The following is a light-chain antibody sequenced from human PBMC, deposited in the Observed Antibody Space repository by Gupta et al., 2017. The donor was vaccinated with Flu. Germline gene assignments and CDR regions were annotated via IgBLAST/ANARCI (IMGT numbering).Light chain of an antibody. CDR1: KLVDQY. CDR2: QDT. J-gene: IGLJ3*02. V-gene: IGLV3-1*01. Sequence: ALTQAPTLSVTPGQTAILTCSGNKLVDQYVAWYQQRPGQSPLMIIYQDTSRPPGIPGRFSGSTSGNTATLSISGTQTIDEADYYGQAGDGGTEWVFGGGTKLTVL. CDR3: QAGDGGTEWV.